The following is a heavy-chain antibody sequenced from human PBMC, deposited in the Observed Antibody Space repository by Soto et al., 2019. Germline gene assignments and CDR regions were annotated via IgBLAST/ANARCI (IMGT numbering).Heavy chain of an antibody. D-gene: IGHD2-15*01. Sequence: PWWSLRLSCGASGFALSSYAMHWLRQAPGKGLEYVSSISSNGISTYYADSVKGRFTISRDNSKNKLFIQMNSLRPDDTALYYCVKDEGFCSGGNCYSVARGGFDLWGQRTMVTVSS. CDR3: VKDEGFCSGGNCYSVARGGFDL. J-gene: IGHJ3*01. V-gene: IGHV3-64D*06. CDR2: ISSNGIST. CDR1: GFALSSYA.